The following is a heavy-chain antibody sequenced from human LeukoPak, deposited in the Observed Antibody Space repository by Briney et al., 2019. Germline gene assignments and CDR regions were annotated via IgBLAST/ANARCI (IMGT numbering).Heavy chain of an antibody. CDR2: ISYDGSNK. J-gene: IGHJ3*02. CDR1: GFTFSSNA. Sequence: GGSLRLSCAASGFTFSSNAMHWVRQAPGKGLEWVAVISYDGSNKYYADSVKGRFTISRDNSKNTLYLQMNSLRAEDTAVYYCASAYYDFWSGYYTGDAFDIWGQGTMVTVSS. V-gene: IGHV3-30*04. D-gene: IGHD3-3*01. CDR3: ASAYYDFWSGYYTGDAFDI.